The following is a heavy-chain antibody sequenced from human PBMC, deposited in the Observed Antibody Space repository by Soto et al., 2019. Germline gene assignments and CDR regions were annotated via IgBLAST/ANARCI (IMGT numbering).Heavy chain of an antibody. CDR2: ISYDGSNK. CDR3: ARDDIAARSFDY. Sequence: QVQLVESGGGVVQPGRSLRLSCAASGFTFSSYAMHWVRQAPGKGLEWVAVISYDGSNKYYADSVKGRFTISRDNSKNTLYLQMNSLRAEDTAVYYCARDDIAARSFDYWGQGTLVTVSS. CDR1: GFTFSSYA. D-gene: IGHD6-6*01. V-gene: IGHV3-30-3*01. J-gene: IGHJ4*02.